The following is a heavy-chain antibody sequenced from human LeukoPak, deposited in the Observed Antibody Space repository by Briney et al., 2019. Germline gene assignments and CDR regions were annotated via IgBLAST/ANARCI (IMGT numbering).Heavy chain of an antibody. CDR3: ATNILVRDIINWFDP. Sequence: GASVKVSCKASGYTFTSYYIHWVRQAPGQGLEWMGWIKPNSGGTRSAQKFQGRVTMTRDTSISTAYMELSSLRYDDTAVYYCATNILVRDIINWFDPWGQGTLVTVSS. V-gene: IGHV1-2*02. CDR1: GYTFTSYY. CDR2: IKPNSGGT. J-gene: IGHJ5*02. D-gene: IGHD3-10*01.